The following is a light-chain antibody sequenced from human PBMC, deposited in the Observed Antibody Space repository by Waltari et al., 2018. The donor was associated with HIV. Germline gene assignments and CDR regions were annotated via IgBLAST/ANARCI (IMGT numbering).Light chain of an antibody. CDR3: CAYAGSTTYVI. V-gene: IGLV2-23*02. Sequence: QSALTQPASVSGSPGQSITISCAGTSSDVGGYHLVSWYQQHPGKAPKLMIYEVSKRPSVVSNRFSGSKSGNTASLTISGLQAEDEADYYCCAYAGSTTYVIFGGGTKLTVL. CDR2: EVS. CDR1: SSDVGGYHL. J-gene: IGLJ2*01.